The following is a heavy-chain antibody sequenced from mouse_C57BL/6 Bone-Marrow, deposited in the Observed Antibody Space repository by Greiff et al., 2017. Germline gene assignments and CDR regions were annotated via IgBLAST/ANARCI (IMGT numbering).Heavy chain of an antibody. CDR3: ARGETWFAY. CDR1: GYSITSGYY. J-gene: IGHJ3*01. Sequence: EVKVEESGPGLVKPSQSLSLTCSVTGYSITSGYYWNWIRQFPGNKLEWMGYISYDGSNNYNPSLKNRISITRDTSKNQFFLKFNSVTTEDTATYYCARGETWFAYWGQGTLVTVSA. CDR2: ISYDGSN. V-gene: IGHV3-6*01.